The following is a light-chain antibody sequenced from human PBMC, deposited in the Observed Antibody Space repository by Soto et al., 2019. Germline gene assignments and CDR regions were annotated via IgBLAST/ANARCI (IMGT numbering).Light chain of an antibody. CDR3: CSYTSSSTLV. J-gene: IGLJ3*02. CDR2: EVS. V-gene: IGLV2-14*01. Sequence: QSALTQHASVSGSPGQSITISFTGTSSDVGGYNYVSWYQQHPGKAPKLMIYEVSNRPSGVSNRFSGSKSGNTASLTISGLEAEDEADYYCCSYTSSSTLVFGGGTKLTVL. CDR1: SSDVGGYNY.